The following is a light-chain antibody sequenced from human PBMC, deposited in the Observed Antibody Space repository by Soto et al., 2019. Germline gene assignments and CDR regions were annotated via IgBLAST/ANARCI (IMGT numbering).Light chain of an antibody. V-gene: IGKV3-15*01. CDR2: GAS. CDR3: QQYNNWPPT. CDR1: QSVSSN. J-gene: IGKJ5*01. Sequence: EIVMTQSPATLSVSPGERATLSCRASQSVSSNLAWYQQKPGQAPRLLIYGASTRATGIPARFSGSGSRTEFTLTISSLQSEDFGVYYCQQYNNWPPTFGQGTRLEIQ.